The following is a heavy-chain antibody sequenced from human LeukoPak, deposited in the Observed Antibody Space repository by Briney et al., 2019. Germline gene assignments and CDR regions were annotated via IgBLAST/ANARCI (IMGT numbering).Heavy chain of an antibody. Sequence: GGSLRLSCAASGFIFSNYAMNWVRQAPGKGLDWVAAMSGSGTTTYYADSVRGRFTISRDNSKNTLYLQMNSLRAEDTAIYCCAKAVRSGGDQWGQGTLVTVSS. CDR1: GFIFSNYA. CDR2: MSGSGTTT. D-gene: IGHD2-21*02. J-gene: IGHJ4*02. CDR3: AKAVRSGGDQ. V-gene: IGHV3-23*01.